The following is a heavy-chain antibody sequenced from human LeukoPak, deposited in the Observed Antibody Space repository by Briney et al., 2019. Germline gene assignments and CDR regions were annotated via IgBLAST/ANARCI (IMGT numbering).Heavy chain of an antibody. Sequence: GGSLRLSCTASGFTFRTYAMNWVRHAPGKGLEWLSGISGSGNGTYYADSVKGRFTISRDNSKNVVYLQMNSLTVEDAATYYCAKRTRSAFDSWGQGTLLIVSS. CDR2: ISGSGNGT. V-gene: IGHV3-23*01. J-gene: IGHJ4*02. CDR3: AKRTRSAFDS. D-gene: IGHD1-1*01. CDR1: GFTFRTYA.